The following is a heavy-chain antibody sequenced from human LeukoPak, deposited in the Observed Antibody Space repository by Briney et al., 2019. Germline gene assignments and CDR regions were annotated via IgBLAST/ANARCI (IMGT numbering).Heavy chain of an antibody. CDR3: ARAADY. CDR2: ISGSGGST. CDR1: GFTFSSYA. Sequence: TGGSLRLSCAASGFTFSSYAMSWVRQAPGKGLEWVSAISGSGGSTYYADSVKGRFTISRDNAQKSLYLQMDNLRVEDTAVYYCARAADYWGQGTLVTVSS. V-gene: IGHV3-23*01. J-gene: IGHJ4*02.